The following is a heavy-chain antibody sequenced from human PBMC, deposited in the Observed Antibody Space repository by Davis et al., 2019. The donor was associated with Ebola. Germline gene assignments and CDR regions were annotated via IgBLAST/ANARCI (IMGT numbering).Heavy chain of an antibody. J-gene: IGHJ4*02. Sequence: PSETLSLTCTVSGGSISSSSYYWGWIRQPPGKGLEWIGSIYYSGSTYYNPSLKSRVTISVDTSKNQFSLKLSSVTAADTAVYYCATSGRAAGLVYWGQGTLVTVSS. D-gene: IGHD1-26*01. CDR2: IYYSGST. CDR1: GGSISSSSYY. V-gene: IGHV4-39*07. CDR3: ATSGRAAGLVY.